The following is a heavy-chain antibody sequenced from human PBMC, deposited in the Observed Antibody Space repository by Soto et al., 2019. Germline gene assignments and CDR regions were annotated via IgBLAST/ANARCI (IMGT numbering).Heavy chain of an antibody. J-gene: IGHJ4*01. CDR2: IIPIFGTA. CDR3: ARGSGSSNSFVY. V-gene: IGHV1-69*13. CDR1: GVTFSSYA. Sequence: GASVKVSCKASGVTFSSYAISWVRQSPGQGLEWMGGIIPIFGTANYAQKFQGRVTITADESTSTAYMELSSLRSEDTAVYYCARGSGSSNSFVYWGHGTPVTVSX. D-gene: IGHD1-26*01.